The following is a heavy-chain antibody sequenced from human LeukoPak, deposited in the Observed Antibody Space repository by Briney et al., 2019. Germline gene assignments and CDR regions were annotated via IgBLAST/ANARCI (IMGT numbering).Heavy chain of an antibody. CDR1: GLTFSDYY. D-gene: IGHD5-18*01. J-gene: IGHJ4*02. CDR2: IGRSGTTI. V-gene: IGHV3-11*01. CDR3: AKNGAYSYEDYFDY. Sequence: GGSLRLSCAASGLTFSDYYMSWIRQVPGKGLEWVSYIGRSGTTIRYADSVKGRFTISWDNAKKSLYLQMNSLRAEDTAIYYCAKNGAYSYEDYFDYWGQGTLVTVSS.